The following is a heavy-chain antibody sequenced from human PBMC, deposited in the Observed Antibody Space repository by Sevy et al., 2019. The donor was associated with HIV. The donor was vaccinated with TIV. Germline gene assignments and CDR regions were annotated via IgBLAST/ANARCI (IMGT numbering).Heavy chain of an antibody. CDR1: AINIRDYW. CDR2: INPDGSKI. Sequence: GGSLRLSCEASAINIRDYWMNWVRQAPGKGLEWVANINPDGSKIYYADSVKDRFTISRHSAKNSVFLQMTSLRAEDTAVYYCVRAIQLAASYWGQGMLVTVSS. CDR3: VRAIQLAASY. D-gene: IGHD2-15*01. V-gene: IGHV3-7*02. J-gene: IGHJ4*02.